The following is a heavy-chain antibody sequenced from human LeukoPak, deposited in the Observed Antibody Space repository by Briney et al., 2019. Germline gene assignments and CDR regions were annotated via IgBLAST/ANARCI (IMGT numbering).Heavy chain of an antibody. CDR3: ARVTTVVTPADYYYYGMGV. D-gene: IGHD4-23*01. CDR2: IYYSGST. J-gene: IGHJ6*02. V-gene: IGHV4-30-4*08. CDR1: GGSISSGDYY. Sequence: SQTLSLTCTVSGGSISSGDYYWSWIRQPPGKGLEWIGYIYYSGSTYYNPSLKSRVTISVDTSKNQFSLKLSSVTAADTAVYYCARVTTVVTPADYYYYGMGVWGQGTTVTVSS.